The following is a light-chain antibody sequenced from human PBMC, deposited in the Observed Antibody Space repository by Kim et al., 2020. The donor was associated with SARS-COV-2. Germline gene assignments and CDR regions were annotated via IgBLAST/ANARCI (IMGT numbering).Light chain of an antibody. CDR2: RDS. J-gene: IGLJ7*01. Sequence: SYELTQPLSVSVALGQTARITCGGNNIGSKNVHWYQQKPGQAPVLVIYRDSNRPSGIPEQFSGSNSGNTATLTISRAQAGDEADYYCQVWDSSTAVFGGGTQLTVL. CDR3: QVWDSSTAV. V-gene: IGLV3-9*01. CDR1: NIGSKN.